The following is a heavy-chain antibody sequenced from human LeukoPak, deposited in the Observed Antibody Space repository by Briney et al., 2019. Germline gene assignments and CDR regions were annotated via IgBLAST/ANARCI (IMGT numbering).Heavy chain of an antibody. D-gene: IGHD3-3*01. Sequence: ASVKVSCKSPGYTFTSYGISWVRQAPGQGLEWMGWISAYNGNTNYAQKLQGRVTMTTDTSTSTAYMELRSLRSDDTAVYYCARGSRITIFGVFYAFDIWGQGTMVTVSS. V-gene: IGHV1-18*01. CDR2: ISAYNGNT. CDR3: ARGSRITIFGVFYAFDI. J-gene: IGHJ3*02. CDR1: GYTFTSYG.